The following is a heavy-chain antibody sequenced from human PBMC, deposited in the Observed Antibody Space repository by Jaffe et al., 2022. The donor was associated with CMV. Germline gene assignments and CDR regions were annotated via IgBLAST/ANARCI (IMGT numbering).Heavy chain of an antibody. CDR3: ARSDQRGKYGYSSGWYGTKDWYFDL. J-gene: IGHJ2*01. D-gene: IGHD6-19*01. V-gene: IGHV5-10-1*03. CDR1: GYSFTSYW. Sequence: EVQLVQSGAEVKKPGESLRISCKGSGYSFTSYWISWVRQMPGKGLEWMGRIDPSDSYTNYSPSFQGHVTISADKSISTAYLQWSSLKASDTAMYYCARSDQRGKYGYSSGWYGTKDWYFDLWGRGTLVTVSS. CDR2: IDPSDSYT.